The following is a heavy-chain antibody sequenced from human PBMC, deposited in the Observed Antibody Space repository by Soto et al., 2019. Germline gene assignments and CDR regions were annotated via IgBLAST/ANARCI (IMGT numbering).Heavy chain of an antibody. CDR2: ISGTGGST. D-gene: IGHD6-13*01. V-gene: IGHV3-23*01. CDR1: GFTFRNYA. J-gene: IGHJ4*02. Sequence: EVQLLESGGRLVQPGGALRLSCAASGFTFRNYAMSWVRLAPGKGLEWVSAISGTGGSTYYADSVKGRFTISRDNSGNTLYLQMDTLRAEDTALYYCAKDWYSSTWFAADCWGQGTLVTVSS. CDR3: AKDWYSSTWFAADC.